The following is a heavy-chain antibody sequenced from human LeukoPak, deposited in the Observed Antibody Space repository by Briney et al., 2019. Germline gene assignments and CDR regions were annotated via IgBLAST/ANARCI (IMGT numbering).Heavy chain of an antibody. Sequence: PGGSLRLSCAASGFTFSSYSMNWVRQAPGKGLEWVSSISSSSSYIYYADSVKGRFTISRDNSKNSLYLQMNSLRAEDTAVYYCARDSRGQLVPNWFDPWGQGTLVTVSS. D-gene: IGHD6-13*01. V-gene: IGHV3-21*01. J-gene: IGHJ5*02. CDR3: ARDSRGQLVPNWFDP. CDR2: ISSSSSYI. CDR1: GFTFSSYS.